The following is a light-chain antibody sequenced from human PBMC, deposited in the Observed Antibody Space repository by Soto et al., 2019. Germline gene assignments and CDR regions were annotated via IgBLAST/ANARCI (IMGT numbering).Light chain of an antibody. V-gene: IGKV3-20*01. CDR1: QSVSSSY. CDR3: QDYGTSAPWT. Sequence: EIVLTQSPGTLSLSPGERATLSCRASQSVSSSYLAWYQQKPGQAPRLLIYGASSRATGIPDRFSGSGSGTDFTLTISRLEPEDFAVYYCQDYGTSAPWTFGQGTKVEIK. J-gene: IGKJ1*01. CDR2: GAS.